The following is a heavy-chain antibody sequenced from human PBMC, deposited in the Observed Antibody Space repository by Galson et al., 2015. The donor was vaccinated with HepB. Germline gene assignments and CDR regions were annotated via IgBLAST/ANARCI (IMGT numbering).Heavy chain of an antibody. CDR2: INPNSGGT. CDR3: ARGRSTVTTWDYYYYYMDV. D-gene: IGHD4-17*01. J-gene: IGHJ6*03. V-gene: IGHV1-2*06. CDR1: GYTFTGYY. Sequence: SVKVSCKASGYTFTGYYMRWVRQAPGQGLEWMGRINPNSGGTNYAQKFQGRVTMTRDTSISTAYMELSRLRSDDTAVYYCARGRSTVTTWDYYYYYMDVWGKGTTVTVSS.